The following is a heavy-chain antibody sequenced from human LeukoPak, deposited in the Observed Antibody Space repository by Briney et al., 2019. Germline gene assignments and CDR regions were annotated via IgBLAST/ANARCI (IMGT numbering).Heavy chain of an antibody. V-gene: IGHV5-51*01. D-gene: IGHD6-19*01. CDR2: IYPGDSDT. CDR3: ARAYSSDWPRSDY. Sequence: GESLKIPCKGSGYSFTSYWIGWVRQMPGKGLEWMGIIYPGDSDTRYSPSFQGQVTISADKSTNTAYLQWSTLKASDSAMYYCARAYSSDWPRSDYWGQGTLVTVSS. CDR1: GYSFTSYW. J-gene: IGHJ4*02.